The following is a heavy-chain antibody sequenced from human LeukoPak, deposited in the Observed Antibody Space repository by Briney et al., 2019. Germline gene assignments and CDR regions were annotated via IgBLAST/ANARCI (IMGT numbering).Heavy chain of an antibody. J-gene: IGHJ4*02. D-gene: IGHD3-9*01. CDR2: IKQDGSEK. CDR1: GFTFSSYW. CDR3: ARAGRYFDWLSFFDY. V-gene: IGHV3-7*03. Sequence: PGGSLRLSCAASGFTFSSYWMSWVRQAPGKGLEWVANIKQDGSEKYYVDSVKGRFTISRDNAKNSLYLQVNSLRAEDTAVYYCARAGRYFDWLSFFDYWGQGTLVTVSS.